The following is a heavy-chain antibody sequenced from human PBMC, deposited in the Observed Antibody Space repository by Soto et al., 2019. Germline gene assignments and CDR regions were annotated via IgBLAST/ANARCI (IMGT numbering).Heavy chain of an antibody. D-gene: IGHD4-17*01. CDR3: ARDYDYGDYGGWFDP. CDR2: IYYSGST. CDR1: GGSISSYY. V-gene: IGHV4-59*01. Sequence: LSETLSLTCTVSGGSISSYYWSWIRQPPGKGLEWIGYIYYSGSTNYNPSLKSRVTISVDTSKNQFSLKLSSVTAADTAVYYCARDYDYGDYGGWFDPWGQGTLVTVSS. J-gene: IGHJ5*02.